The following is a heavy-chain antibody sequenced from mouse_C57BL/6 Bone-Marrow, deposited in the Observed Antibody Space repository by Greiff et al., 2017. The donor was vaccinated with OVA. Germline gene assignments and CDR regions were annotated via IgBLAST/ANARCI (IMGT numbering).Heavy chain of an antibody. J-gene: IGHJ1*03. V-gene: IGHV1-4*01. CDR3: ARIHYGSSYWYFDV. CDR1: GYTFTSYT. D-gene: IGHD1-1*01. CDR2: INPSSGYP. Sequence: VQLQQSGAELARPGASVKMSCKASGYTFTSYTMHWVKQRPGQGLEWIGYINPSSGYPKYNQKFKDKATLTADKSSSTAYMQLSSLTSEDSAVYYCARIHYGSSYWYFDVWGTGTTVTVSS.